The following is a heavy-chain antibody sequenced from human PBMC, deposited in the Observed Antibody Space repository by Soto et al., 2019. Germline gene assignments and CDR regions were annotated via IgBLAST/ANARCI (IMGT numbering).Heavy chain of an antibody. D-gene: IGHD1-1*01. CDR3: TTGPLISGDY. CDR2: ITSSGGST. Sequence: EVQLLESGGGLVQPGGSLRLSCAASGFTFSGYAMSWVRQAPGKGLEWVSAITSSGGSTYFADSVKGRFTISRDNSKHTLYLHLNSLRAEDTAIYYCTTGPLISGDYLGQGTLVTVSS. V-gene: IGHV3-23*01. J-gene: IGHJ4*02. CDR1: GFTFSGYA.